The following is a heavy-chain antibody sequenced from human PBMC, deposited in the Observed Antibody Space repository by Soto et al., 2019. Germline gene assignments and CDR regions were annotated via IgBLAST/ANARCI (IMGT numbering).Heavy chain of an antibody. D-gene: IGHD1-1*01. V-gene: IGHV1-69*13. Sequence: SVKVSCKASGDTFGRFTINWVRQAPGQGLEWMGGIKPISDITNYAQRFQGRVTFTADASTSTVYLELSSLRSEDTAMYYCARDPSTTNKLIGVWFDPWGQGTLVTVSS. J-gene: IGHJ5*02. CDR3: ARDPSTTNKLIGVWFDP. CDR1: GDTFGRFT. CDR2: IKPISDIT.